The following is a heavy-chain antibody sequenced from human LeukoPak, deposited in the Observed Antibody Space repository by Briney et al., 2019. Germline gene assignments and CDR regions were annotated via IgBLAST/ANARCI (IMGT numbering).Heavy chain of an antibody. J-gene: IGHJ5*02. CDR3: ARGMTTVLANWFDP. V-gene: IGHV4-4*07. Sequence: SETLSLTCTVSGGSISSYSWSWIRQPAGKGLEWIGRIYTSGSTNYNPSLKSRVTMSVDTSKNQFSLKLSSVTAADTAVYFCARGMTTVLANWFDPWGQGSLVTVSS. CDR2: IYTSGST. CDR1: GGSISSYS. D-gene: IGHD4-17*01.